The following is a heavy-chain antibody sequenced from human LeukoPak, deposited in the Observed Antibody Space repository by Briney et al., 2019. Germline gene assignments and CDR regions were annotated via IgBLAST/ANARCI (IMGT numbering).Heavy chain of an antibody. Sequence: ASVKVSCKASGGTFSSYAISWVRQAPGQGLEWMGGIIPIFGTANYAQKFQGRVTITADESTSTAYMELSSLRSEDTAVYYCARVFGYYYDSSGYYYFDYWGQGTLVTVSS. D-gene: IGHD3-22*01. CDR1: GGTFSSYA. J-gene: IGHJ4*02. CDR3: ARVFGYYYDSSGYYYFDY. CDR2: IIPIFGTA. V-gene: IGHV1-69*13.